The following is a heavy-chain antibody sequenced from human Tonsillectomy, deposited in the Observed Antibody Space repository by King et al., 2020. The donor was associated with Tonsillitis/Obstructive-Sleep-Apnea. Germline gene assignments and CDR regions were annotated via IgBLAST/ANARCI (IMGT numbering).Heavy chain of an antibody. CDR3: AIDHGVAGTTD. CDR2: INPSGGST. D-gene: IGHD1-1*01. CDR1: GYTFTSYY. Sequence: VQLVESGAEVKKPGASVKVSCKASGYTFTSYYMHWVRQAPGQGLEWMGIINPSGGSTSYAQKFQGRVTMTRDTSTSTVYMELSSLRSEDTAVYYCAIDHGVAGTTDWGQGTLVTVSS. V-gene: IGHV1-46*01. J-gene: IGHJ4*02.